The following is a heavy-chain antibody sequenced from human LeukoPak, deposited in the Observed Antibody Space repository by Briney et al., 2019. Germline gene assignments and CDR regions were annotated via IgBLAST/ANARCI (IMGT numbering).Heavy chain of an antibody. CDR2: IYPGDSDT. CDR3: ARLAYYYDSSGYFYDY. CDR1: GYSFTSYW. Sequence: GESLKISCKGSGYSFTSYWIGWVRQMPGKGLEWMGIIYPGDSDTRYSPSFQGQVTISADKSISTAYLQWSCLKASDTAMYYCARLAYYYDSSGYFYDYWGQGTLVTVSS. V-gene: IGHV5-51*01. J-gene: IGHJ4*02. D-gene: IGHD3-22*01.